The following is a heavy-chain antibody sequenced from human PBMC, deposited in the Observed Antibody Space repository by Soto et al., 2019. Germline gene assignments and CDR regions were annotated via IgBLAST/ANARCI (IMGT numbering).Heavy chain of an antibody. CDR3: ARAWVVVTAPDY. D-gene: IGHD2-21*02. CDR1: GYTFTSYA. Sequence: ASVKVSCEASGYTFTSYAMHCVRQAPGQRLEWMGWINAGNGNTKYSQKFQGRVTITRDTSASTAYMELSSLRSEDTAVYYCARAWVVVTAPDYWGQGTLVTVSS. CDR2: INAGNGNT. V-gene: IGHV1-3*01. J-gene: IGHJ4*02.